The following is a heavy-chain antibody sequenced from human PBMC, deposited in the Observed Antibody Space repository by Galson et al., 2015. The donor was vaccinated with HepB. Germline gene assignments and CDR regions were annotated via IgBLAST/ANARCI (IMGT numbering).Heavy chain of an antibody. Sequence: SLRLSCAASGFTFSSYAMNWVRQAPGKGLEWVSYISSSSGYIYYADSVKGRFTISRDNVKNSLYLQMNSLRAEDTAVYYCASGSVFDYWGQGTLVTVSS. CDR2: ISSSSGYI. CDR1: GFTFSSYA. V-gene: IGHV3-21*01. J-gene: IGHJ4*02. CDR3: ASGSVFDY.